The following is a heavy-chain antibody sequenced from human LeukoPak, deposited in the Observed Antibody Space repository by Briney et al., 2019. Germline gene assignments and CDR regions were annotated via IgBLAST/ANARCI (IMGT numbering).Heavy chain of an antibody. D-gene: IGHD3-16*01. J-gene: IGHJ5*02. CDR3: ATHDSSGGIDWFDP. CDR2: IYYSRST. Sequence: SETLSLTCTVSGGSISGHYWSWIRQPPGKGLEWIGYIYYSRSTNYNPSLKSRVTISVDTSKNQFSLKVSSVTAADTAVYYCATHDSSGGIDWFDPWGQGTLVTVSS. CDR1: GGSISGHY. V-gene: IGHV4-59*11.